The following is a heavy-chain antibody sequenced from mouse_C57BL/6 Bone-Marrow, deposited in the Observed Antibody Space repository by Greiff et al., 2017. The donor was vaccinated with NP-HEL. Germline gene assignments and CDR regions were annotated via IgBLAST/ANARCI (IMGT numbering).Heavy chain of an antibody. CDR1: GFTFSSYG. CDR2: ISSGGSYT. CDR3: ARLTTVVA. J-gene: IGHJ2*01. D-gene: IGHD1-1*01. Sequence: EVKLVESGGDLVKPGGSLKLSCAASGFTFSSYGMSWVRQTPDKRLEWVATISSGGSYTYYPDSVKGRFTISRDNAKNTLYLQMSSLKSEDTAMYYCARLTTVVAWGQGTTLTVSS. V-gene: IGHV5-6*01.